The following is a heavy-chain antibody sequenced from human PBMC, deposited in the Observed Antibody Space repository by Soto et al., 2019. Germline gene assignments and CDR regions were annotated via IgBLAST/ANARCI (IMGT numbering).Heavy chain of an antibody. CDR2: ISGGVDTT. CDR3: AKGRGGSGSLTPRVDF. V-gene: IGHV3-23*01. D-gene: IGHD3-10*01. Sequence: EVQLLESGGGLVQPGGSLRLSCAASGFTFNNYALTWVRQVPGKGLEWFSAISGGVDTTSYADSVKGRFTVSRDGSKNTLYLQMSSLRAEDTALYYCAKGRGGSGSLTPRVDFWGQGTLVTVSS. CDR1: GFTFNNYA. J-gene: IGHJ4*02.